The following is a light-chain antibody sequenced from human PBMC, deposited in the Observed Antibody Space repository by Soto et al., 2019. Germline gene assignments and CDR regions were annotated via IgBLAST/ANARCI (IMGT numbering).Light chain of an antibody. CDR1: QGINNM. V-gene: IGKV1-12*01. Sequence: DLQMPQSPSSVSASVGDRVTITCRASQGINNMLAWYQQKPGKAPRLLISAASTLQSGVPSGFSGSASGRDFTLTISSLQPEDSATYYCQQANRFPLTFGGGTRVEIK. CDR2: AAS. J-gene: IGKJ4*01. CDR3: QQANRFPLT.